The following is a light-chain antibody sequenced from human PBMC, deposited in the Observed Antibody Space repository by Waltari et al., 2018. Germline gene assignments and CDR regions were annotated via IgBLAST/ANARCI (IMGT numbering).Light chain of an antibody. J-gene: IGLJ2*01. CDR2: TDD. CDR3: AAWDDNLNGGI. V-gene: IGLV1-44*01. Sequence: QSVLTQPPSASGTPGQRVTISCSGSTSNIGSNTVSWYQQLPGTAPNLLIYTDDQRPTGVPDRFSGSKSGTSASLAISGHQSEDEANYHCAAWDDNLNGGIFGGGTKLTVL. CDR1: TSNIGSNT.